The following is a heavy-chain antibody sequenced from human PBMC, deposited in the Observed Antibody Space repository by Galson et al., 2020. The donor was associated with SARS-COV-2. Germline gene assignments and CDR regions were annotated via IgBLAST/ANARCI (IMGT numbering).Heavy chain of an antibody. Sequence: GGSVRLSCEAPGLSFGNYGRSWVRKAPGRGREWIPDIPVSGGATYYGDSVKGRFTTSRDNSKNTVYLQMNSLRDEDTAVYYCAKDLTIYGVPEYFHHWGPGTPVTVSS. CDR1: GLSFGNYG. D-gene: IGHD3-3*01. V-gene: IGHV3-23*01. CDR2: IPVSGGAT. CDR3: AKDLTIYGVPEYFHH. J-gene: IGHJ1*01.